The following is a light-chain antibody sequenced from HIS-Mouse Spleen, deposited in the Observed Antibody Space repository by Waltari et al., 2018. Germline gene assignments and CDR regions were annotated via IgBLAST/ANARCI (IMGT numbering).Light chain of an antibody. CDR1: KLGDKY. J-gene: IGLJ2*01. V-gene: IGLV3-1*01. CDR3: QAWDSNTANVV. CDR2: QDS. Sequence: SYELTQPPSVSVSPGQPASITCSGDKLGDKYACWYQQKPGQSPVLVIYQDSKRPSGIPERFSGSNSGNTATLTISGTQAMDEADYYCQAWDSNTANVVFGGGTKLTVL.